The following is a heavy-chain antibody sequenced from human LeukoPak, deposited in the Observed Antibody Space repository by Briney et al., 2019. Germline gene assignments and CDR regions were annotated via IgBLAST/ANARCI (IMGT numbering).Heavy chain of an antibody. CDR3: ARARYFWSGYYTGPFDY. CDR1: GGSFSGYY. J-gene: IGHJ4*02. D-gene: IGHD3-3*01. CDR2: INHSGNT. Sequence: SETLSLTCAVYGGSFSGYYWSWIRQPPGKGLEWIGEINHSGNTNYNPSLKSRVTISVDTSKNQFSLKLSSVTAADTAVYYCARARYFWSGYYTGPFDYWGQGTLVTVSS. V-gene: IGHV4-34*01.